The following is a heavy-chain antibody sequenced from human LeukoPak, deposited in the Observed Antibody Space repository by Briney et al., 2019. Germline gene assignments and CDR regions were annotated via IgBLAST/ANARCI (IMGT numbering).Heavy chain of an antibody. V-gene: IGHV1-24*01. CDR1: GYTLTELS. CDR2: FDPEDGET. CDR3: ATVFVTMIENDAFDI. J-gene: IGHJ3*02. Sequence: ASVKVSRKVSGYTLTELSMHWVRQAPGKGLEGMGGFDPEDGETNYPQKFQGRVTVTEDTTKDTAYMELSSLRSEDTAVYYCATVFVTMIENDAFDIWGQGTMVTVSS. D-gene: IGHD3-22*01.